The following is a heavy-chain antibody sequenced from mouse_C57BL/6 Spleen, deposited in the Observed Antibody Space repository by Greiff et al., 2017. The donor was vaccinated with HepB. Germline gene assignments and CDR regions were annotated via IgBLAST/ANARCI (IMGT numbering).Heavy chain of an antibody. CDR3: ARTQLRLPYAMDY. D-gene: IGHD3-2*02. CDR2: ISYSGST. CDR1: GYSITSDY. Sequence: EVQLQQSGPGLAKPSQTLSLTCSVTGYSITSDYWNWIRKFPGNKLEYMGYISYSGSTYYNPSLKSRISITRDTSKNQYFLQLNSVTTEDTATYYCARTQLRLPYAMDYWGQGTSVTVSS. J-gene: IGHJ4*01. V-gene: IGHV3-8*01.